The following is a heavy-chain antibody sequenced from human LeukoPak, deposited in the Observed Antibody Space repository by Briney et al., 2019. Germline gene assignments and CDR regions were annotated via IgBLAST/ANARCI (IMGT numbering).Heavy chain of an antibody. CDR1: GFTFTSSA. CDR2: IVVGSGNT. Sequence: SVKVSCKASGFTFTSSAMQWVRQARGQRLEWIGWIVVGSGNTNYAQKFQERVTITGDMSTSTAYMELSSLRSEDTAVYYCAAVPSGDYEAYFDYWGQGTLVTVSS. J-gene: IGHJ4*02. D-gene: IGHD4-17*01. V-gene: IGHV1-58*02. CDR3: AAVPSGDYEAYFDY.